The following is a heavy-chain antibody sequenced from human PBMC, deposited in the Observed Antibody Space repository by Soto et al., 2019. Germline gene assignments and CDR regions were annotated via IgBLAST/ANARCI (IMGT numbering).Heavy chain of an antibody. CDR2: INTSGNT. Sequence: LSLTCKVSGGSITSYRWSWIRQSAGKGLEWIGRINTSGNTHYNPSLKSRVTVSIDTSQNQFFLTVTSVTAADSAVYYCARESGDNWDYEAYWGQGXPVTVSS. J-gene: IGHJ4*02. CDR3: ARESGDNWDYEAY. V-gene: IGHV4-4*07. D-gene: IGHD1-7*01. CDR1: GGSITSYR.